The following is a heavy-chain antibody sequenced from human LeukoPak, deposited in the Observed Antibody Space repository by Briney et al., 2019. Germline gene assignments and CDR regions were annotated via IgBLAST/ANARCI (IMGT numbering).Heavy chain of an antibody. CDR3: ARDWGGALSGFD. V-gene: IGHV3-48*01. CDR2: ITTSGSII. Sequence: GGSLRLSCAASGFTFSTYNMNWVRQAPGEGLEWISYITTSGSIIYYADSVRGRFTISRDNAKNSLYLQMNSLRAEDTAVYYCARDWGGALSGFDWGQGTLVTVSS. D-gene: IGHD3-9*01. J-gene: IGHJ4*02. CDR1: GFTFSTYN.